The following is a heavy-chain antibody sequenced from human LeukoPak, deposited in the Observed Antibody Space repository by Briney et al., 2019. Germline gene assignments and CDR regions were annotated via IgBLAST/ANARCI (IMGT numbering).Heavy chain of an antibody. V-gene: IGHV4-59*08. CDR2: IYYSGST. Sequence: PSETLSPTCTVSGGSISSYYWSWIRQPPGKGLEWIGYIYYSGSTYYNPSLESRVTISVDTSKNQFSLKLSSVTAADTAVYYCAKHYMGSYDNRGLDYWGQGTLVTVSS. CDR3: AKHYMGSYDNRGLDY. J-gene: IGHJ4*02. D-gene: IGHD3-10*01. CDR1: GGSISSYY.